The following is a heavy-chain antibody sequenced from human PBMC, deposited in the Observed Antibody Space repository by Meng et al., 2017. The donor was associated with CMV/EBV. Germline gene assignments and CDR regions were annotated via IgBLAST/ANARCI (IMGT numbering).Heavy chain of an antibody. D-gene: IGHD5-24*01. J-gene: IGHJ4*02. CDR3: ARMPRDGYNYIDY. V-gene: IGHV1-69*12. CDR1: GGTFSSYA. Sequence: VQRVRSGAEVKKPGSSVKGSCKASGGTFSSYAISWVRQAPGQGLEWMGGIIPIFGTANYAQKFQGRVTITADESTSTAYMELSSLRSEDTAVYYCARMPRDGYNYIDYWGQGTLVTVSS. CDR2: IIPIFGTA.